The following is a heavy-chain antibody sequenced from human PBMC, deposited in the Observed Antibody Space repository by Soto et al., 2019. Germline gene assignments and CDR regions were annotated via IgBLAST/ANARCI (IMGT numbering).Heavy chain of an antibody. CDR3: ARGLRNYYGVDV. CDR1: GFTFSSHW. Sequence: EVQVVESGGGLVQPGGSLRLSCIASGFTFSSHWMHWVHQAPGKGLVWVSRVKYDGRTTNYADSVKGRFTISRDNAKNTVYLQMNSLRAEDTGVYYCARGLRNYYGVDVWGQGTTVTVSS. J-gene: IGHJ6*02. V-gene: IGHV3-74*01. D-gene: IGHD5-12*01. CDR2: VKYDGRTT.